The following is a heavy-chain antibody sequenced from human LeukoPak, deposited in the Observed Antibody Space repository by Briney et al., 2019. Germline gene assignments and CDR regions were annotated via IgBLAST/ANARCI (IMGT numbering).Heavy chain of an antibody. V-gene: IGHV3-7*01. J-gene: IGHJ4*02. CDR3: ARDLGHPGSDLYDY. CDR2: MKQDGGER. D-gene: IGHD5-12*01. Sequence: GGSLRLSCAASGFNFRGYWMAWVRQAPGKGLEWVANMKQDGGERYYVDSVKVRYTISRDNAKNALYLEMNSLRVEDTAVYYCARDLGHPGSDLYDYWGQGTLVTVSS. CDR1: GFNFRGYW.